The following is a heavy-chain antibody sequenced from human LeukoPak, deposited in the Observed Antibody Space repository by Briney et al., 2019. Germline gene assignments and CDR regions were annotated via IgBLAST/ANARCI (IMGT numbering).Heavy chain of an antibody. CDR3: ATRTGGYCSSTSCYRGGWFDH. CDR2: IYPGDSDT. D-gene: IGHD2-2*02. J-gene: IGHJ5*02. CDR1: GCSLTSYW. Sequence: GGPLKISFKGSGCSLTSYWIGWGRPMPGKGREWMGIIYPGDSDTRYSPSFQGQVTISADKSISTAYLQWSSLKASDTAMYYCATRTGGYCSSTSCYRGGWFDHWGQGTLVTVSS. V-gene: IGHV5-51*01.